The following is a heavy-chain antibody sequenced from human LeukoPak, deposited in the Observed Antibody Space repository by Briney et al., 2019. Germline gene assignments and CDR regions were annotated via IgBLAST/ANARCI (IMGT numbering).Heavy chain of an antibody. CDR1: GGSFSGYY. V-gene: IGHV4-34*01. CDR3: ARDMTTWWYNWFDP. J-gene: IGHJ5*02. CDR2: INHSGST. D-gene: IGHD4-11*01. Sequence: PSETLSLTCAVYGGSFSGYYWSWIRQPPGKGREWIGEINHSGSTNYNPSLKSRVTISVDTSKNQFSLKLSSVTAADTAVYYCARDMTTWWYNWFDPWGQGTLVTVSS.